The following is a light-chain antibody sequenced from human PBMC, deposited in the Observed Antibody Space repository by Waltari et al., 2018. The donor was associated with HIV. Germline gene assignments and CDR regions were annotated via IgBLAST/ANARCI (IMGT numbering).Light chain of an antibody. CDR1: TSNLGNNF. CDR2: ESN. CDR3: GTWDTSLRAVV. Sequence: QSVLTQPPSVSAAPEQTVTISCSGSTSNLGNNFVSWYQHLPGPAPKLLIFESNKRPSGIPDRFSGSQSGTSATLAISGLQTGDEAAYYCGTWDTSLRAVVFGGGTKLTVL. V-gene: IGLV1-51*02. J-gene: IGLJ2*01.